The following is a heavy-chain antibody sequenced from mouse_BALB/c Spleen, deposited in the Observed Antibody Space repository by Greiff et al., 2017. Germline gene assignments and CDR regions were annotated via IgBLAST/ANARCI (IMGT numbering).Heavy chain of an antibody. CDR2: ISSGSSTI. V-gene: IGHV5-17*02. D-gene: IGHD2-1*01. CDR3: ARKGSTSYAMDY. J-gene: IGHJ4*01. Sequence: EVKLVESGGGLVQPGGSRKPPCAASGFTFSSFGMHWVRQAPEKGLEWVAYISSGSSTIYYADTVKGRFTITRDNPKNTLFLQMTSLRSEDTAMYYCARKGSTSYAMDYWGQGTSVTVSS. CDR1: GFTFSSFG.